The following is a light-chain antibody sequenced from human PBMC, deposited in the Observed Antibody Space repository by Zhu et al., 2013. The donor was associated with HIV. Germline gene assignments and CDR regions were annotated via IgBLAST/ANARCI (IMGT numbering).Light chain of an antibody. CDR3: QHCGSSTWT. Sequence: EIVLTQSPGTLSLSPGERATLSCRASQSVSSNYLAWYQQKPGQAPRVLIYGASSRATGIPDRFSGSGSGTDLTLTISRLEPEDFAVYYCQHCGSSTWTFGQGTKVEIK. CDR2: GAS. J-gene: IGKJ1*01. V-gene: IGKV3-20*01. CDR1: QSVSSNY.